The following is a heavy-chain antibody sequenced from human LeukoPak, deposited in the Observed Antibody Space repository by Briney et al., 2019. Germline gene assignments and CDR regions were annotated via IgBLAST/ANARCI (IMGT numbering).Heavy chain of an antibody. V-gene: IGHV5-51*01. J-gene: IGHJ3*02. CDR1: GYSFTSYW. Sequence: GASLKISCKGSGYSFTSYWIGWVRQMPGKGLEWMGIIYPGDSDTRYSPSFQGQVTISADKSISTAYLQWSSLKASDTAMYYCARSRRYNWNDVMAFDIWGQGTMVTVSS. CDR3: ARSRRYNWNDVMAFDI. D-gene: IGHD1-20*01. CDR2: IYPGDSDT.